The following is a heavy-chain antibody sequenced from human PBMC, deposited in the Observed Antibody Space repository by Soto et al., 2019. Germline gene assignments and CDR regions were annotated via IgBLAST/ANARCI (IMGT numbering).Heavy chain of an antibody. CDR3: ARIHGSGSSHFDY. J-gene: IGHJ4*02. Sequence: SGPTLVNPTQTLTLTFAFSGFSLTTTGMCVNWIRQPPGRALEWLAIIDWDDDKYYNPSLRTRLTISKDTSKNQVVLTMTNVDPVDTATYYCARIHGSGSSHFDYWGQGTLVTVSS. V-gene: IGHV2-70*01. CDR1: GFSLTTTGMC. CDR2: IDWDDDK. D-gene: IGHD3-10*01.